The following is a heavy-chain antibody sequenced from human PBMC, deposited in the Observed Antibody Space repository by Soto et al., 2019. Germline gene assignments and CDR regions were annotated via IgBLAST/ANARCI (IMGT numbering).Heavy chain of an antibody. CDR3: ARVRAAGTCFDY. Sequence: QVQLQESGPGLVKPSGTLTLTCVVSGGSISNNNWWSWVRQSPGKGLERIGEIYHSGSLNYNPSLKSRVTASVDKSKNQFSMMLSAVTAADTAVYYWARVRAAGTCFDYWGQGTLVTVSS. D-gene: IGHD6-13*01. V-gene: IGHV4-4*02. CDR1: GGSISNNNW. J-gene: IGHJ4*02. CDR2: IYHSGSL.